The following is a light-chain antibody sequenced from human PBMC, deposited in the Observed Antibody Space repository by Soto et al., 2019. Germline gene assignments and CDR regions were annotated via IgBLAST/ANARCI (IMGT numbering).Light chain of an antibody. CDR3: NSRA. V-gene: IGKV1-5*01. Sequence: DIQMTQSPSTLSASVGDRVTITCRASQTISIWLAWYQQKPGRAPKLLIYDASTLESGVPSRFSGSGSETEFTLTISRLQPDDFATYFSNSRAFGQGTRLEIK. J-gene: IGKJ5*01. CDR2: DAS. CDR1: QTISIW.